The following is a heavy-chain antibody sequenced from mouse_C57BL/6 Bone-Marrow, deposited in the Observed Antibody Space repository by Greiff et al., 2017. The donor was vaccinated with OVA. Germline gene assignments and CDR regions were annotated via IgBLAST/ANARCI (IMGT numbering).Heavy chain of an antibody. CDR2: INYDGSST. V-gene: IGHV5-16*01. D-gene: IGHD3-3*01. CDR3: SRGGWDWYCDV. CDR1: GFTFSDYY. J-gene: IGHJ1*03. Sequence: EVKLVESEGGLVQPGSSMKLSCTASGFTFSDYYMAWVRQVPEKGLEWVANINYDGSSTYYLDSLKSRFIISIDNAKNILYLQMSSLKSENTATYYCSRGGWDWYCDVWGTGTTVTVSS.